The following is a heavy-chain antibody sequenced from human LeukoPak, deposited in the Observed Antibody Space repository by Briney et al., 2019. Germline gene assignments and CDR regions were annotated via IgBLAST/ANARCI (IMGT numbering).Heavy chain of an antibody. V-gene: IGHV4-38-2*02. Sequence: SETLSLTCTVSGYSISSGSYWGWIRQPPGKGLEWIGNIYLTGSTYYNPSLKSRATISVDTSKNRSSLKLTPGPAADPSVYYCARAIGYCSGGSCYSRGGWVHYYYDYMDVWGKGTTVTISS. D-gene: IGHD2-15*01. CDR1: GYSISSGSY. CDR3: ARAIGYCSGGSCYSRGGWVHYYYDYMDV. J-gene: IGHJ6*03. CDR2: IYLTGST.